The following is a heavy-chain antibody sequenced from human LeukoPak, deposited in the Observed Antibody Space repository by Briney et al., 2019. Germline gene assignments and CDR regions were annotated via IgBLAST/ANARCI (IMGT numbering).Heavy chain of an antibody. CDR3: ARDYSSGWYRETYYFDY. CDR2: ISYDGSNK. D-gene: IGHD6-19*01. Sequence: GRSLRLSCAASGFTFSSYAMHWVRQAPGKGLEWVAVISYDGSNKYYADSVKGRFTISRDNSKNTLYLQMNSLRAEDTAVYYCARDYSSGWYRETYYFDYWGQGTLVTVSS. J-gene: IGHJ4*02. V-gene: IGHV3-30-3*01. CDR1: GFTFSSYA.